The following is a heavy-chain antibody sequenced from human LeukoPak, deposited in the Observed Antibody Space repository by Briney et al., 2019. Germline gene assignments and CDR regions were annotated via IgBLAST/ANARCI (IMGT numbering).Heavy chain of an antibody. J-gene: IGHJ3*02. CDR1: GGSISSSSYY. D-gene: IGHD1-26*01. CDR3: ARGPRSAFDI. V-gene: IGHV4-39*07. Sequence: SETLSLTCTVSGGSISSSSYYWGWIRQPPGKGLEWIGSIYYSGSTHYNPSLKSRVTISVDTSKNQFSLKLSSVTAADTAVYYCARGPRSAFDIWGQGTMVTVSS. CDR2: IYYSGST.